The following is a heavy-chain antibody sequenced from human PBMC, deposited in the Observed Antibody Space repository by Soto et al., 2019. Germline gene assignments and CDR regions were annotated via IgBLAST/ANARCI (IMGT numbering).Heavy chain of an antibody. D-gene: IGHD3-10*02. CDR1: GGSFSGYY. J-gene: IGHJ4*02. Sequence: PSETLCLTCAAYGGSFSGYYWSWIRQPPGEGLEWIGEINHSGSTNYNPSLKSRGTTSVATSTTQFPLKLSAVSAAQTAVSFCGRMLPAGYFDYWGQGTLVTVSS. CDR2: INHSGST. V-gene: IGHV4-34*01. CDR3: GRMLPAGYFDY.